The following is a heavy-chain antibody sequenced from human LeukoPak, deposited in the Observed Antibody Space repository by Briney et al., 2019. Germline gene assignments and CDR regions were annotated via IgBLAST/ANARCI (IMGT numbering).Heavy chain of an antibody. D-gene: IGHD3-3*01. CDR2: IYPGDSDT. J-gene: IGHJ3*02. Sequence: GESLKISCKGSGYSFTSYWIGWVRQMPGKGLEWMGIIYPGDSDTRYSPSFQGQVTISADKSISTAYLQWSSLEASDTAMYYCARRIYDFWSGYHDAFDIWGQGTMVTVSS. V-gene: IGHV5-51*01. CDR3: ARRIYDFWSGYHDAFDI. CDR1: GYSFTSYW.